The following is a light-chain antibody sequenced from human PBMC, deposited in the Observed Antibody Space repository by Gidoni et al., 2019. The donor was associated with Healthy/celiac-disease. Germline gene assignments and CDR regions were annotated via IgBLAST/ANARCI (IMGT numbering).Light chain of an antibody. CDR3: CSYAGSSPWV. Sequence: QSALTQPASVSGSPGPSITISCTGTSRAVGSYNLVSWYQQHPGKAPKLMIYEGSKRPSGVSNLFSGSKSGNTASLTISGLQAEDEADYYCCSYAGSSPWVFGGGTKLTVL. J-gene: IGLJ3*02. CDR2: EGS. CDR1: SRAVGSYNL. V-gene: IGLV2-23*01.